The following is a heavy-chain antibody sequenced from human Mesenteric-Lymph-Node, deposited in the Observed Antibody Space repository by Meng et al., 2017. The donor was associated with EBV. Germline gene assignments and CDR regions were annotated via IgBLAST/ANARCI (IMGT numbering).Heavy chain of an antibody. J-gene: IGHJ4*02. CDR2: INPYSGGT. CDR3: ARHDYNNPEDH. D-gene: IGHD4-11*01. V-gene: IGHV1-2*06. Sequence: QVQLVQSGAEVKKPGASVTVSCKASGYTFTAYYIHWVRQAPGQGLEWMGRINPYSGGTDYAQKFQGRVSVTRDTSISTAYMELRGLRSDDTAVYYCARHDYNNPEDHWGQGTLVTVSS. CDR1: GYTFTAYY.